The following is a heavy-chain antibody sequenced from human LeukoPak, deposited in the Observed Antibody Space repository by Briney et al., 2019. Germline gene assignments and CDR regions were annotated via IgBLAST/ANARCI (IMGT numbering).Heavy chain of an antibody. J-gene: IGHJ5*02. CDR2: ISAYNGNT. CDR3: AREDCSSTSCNWFDP. D-gene: IGHD2-2*01. Sequence: ASVKVSCKASGYTFTSYGISWVRQAPGQGLEWMGWISAYNGNTNYAQKLQGRVTMTTDTSTSTAYMELRSLRSDDTAVYYCAREDCSSTSCNWFDPWGQGTLVTVSS. V-gene: IGHV1-18*01. CDR1: GYTFTSYG.